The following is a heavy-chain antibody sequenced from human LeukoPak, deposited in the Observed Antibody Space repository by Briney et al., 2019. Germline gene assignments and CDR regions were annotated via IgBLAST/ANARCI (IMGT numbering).Heavy chain of an antibody. Sequence: GGSLRLSCAASGFTFSDYYMSWIRQAPGKGLEWVSYISSSGSTIYYADSVKGRFTISRDNSKNTLYLQMNSLRAEDTAVYYCARHGGNYYDSSGYYLGYDYWGQGTLVTVSS. CDR1: GFTFSDYY. J-gene: IGHJ4*02. CDR3: ARHGGNYYDSSGYYLGYDY. CDR2: ISSSGSTI. V-gene: IGHV3-11*01. D-gene: IGHD3-22*01.